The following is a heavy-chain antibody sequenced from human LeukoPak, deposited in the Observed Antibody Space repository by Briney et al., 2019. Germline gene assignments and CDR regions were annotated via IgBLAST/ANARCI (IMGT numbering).Heavy chain of an antibody. J-gene: IGHJ5*02. CDR1: GGSFSGYY. CDR3: ARGVVVITTEWFDP. CDR2: IHHDGRI. Sequence: SETLSLTCAVYGGSFSGYYWSWIRQPPGKGLEWIGEIHHDGRINYNPSLKSRVTLSVDKSKNQFSLKLSSVTAADTAVYYCARGVVVITTEWFDPWGQGTLVTVSS. V-gene: IGHV4-34*01. D-gene: IGHD3-22*01.